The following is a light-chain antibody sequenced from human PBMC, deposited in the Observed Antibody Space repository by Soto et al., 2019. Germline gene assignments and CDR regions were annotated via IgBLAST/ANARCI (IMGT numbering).Light chain of an antibody. CDR2: GN. CDR1: SSHNGTNYV. Sequence: QSVLTQPPSVSGAPGRRVTISCTGSSSHNGTNYVEHWYQKLPGTAPKLLVYGNHRPSGVPDRFSATKSGTSASLHINGLQAADEAEYNCQSYDISLSGTWVLSGRTKLTVL. J-gene: IGLJ3*02. V-gene: IGLV1-40*01. CDR3: QSYDISLSGTWV.